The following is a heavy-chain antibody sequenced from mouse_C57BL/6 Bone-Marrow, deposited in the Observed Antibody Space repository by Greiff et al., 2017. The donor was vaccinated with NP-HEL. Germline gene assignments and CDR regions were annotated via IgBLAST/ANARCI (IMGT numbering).Heavy chain of an antibody. J-gene: IGHJ1*03. V-gene: IGHV1-85*01. CDR2: IYPRDGST. CDR1: GYTFTSYD. CDR3: ARSKGYYVWYFDV. D-gene: IGHD2-3*01. Sequence: QVQLQQSGPELVKPGASVKLSCKASGYTFTSYDINWVKQRPGQGLEWIGWIYPRDGSTKYNEKFKGKATLTVDTSSSTAYMELHSLTSEDSAVYFCARSKGYYVWYFDVWGTGTTVTVSS.